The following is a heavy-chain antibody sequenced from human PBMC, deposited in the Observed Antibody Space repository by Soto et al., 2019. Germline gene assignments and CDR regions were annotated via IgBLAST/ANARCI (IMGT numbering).Heavy chain of an antibody. Sequence: SETLSLTCTVSGGSISSYYWSWIRQPPGKGLEWIGYIYYSGSTNYNPSLKSRVTISVDTSKNQFSLKLSSVTAEDTAVYYCARDPGSGSYYGWFDPWGQGTLVTVSS. J-gene: IGHJ5*02. CDR3: ARDPGSGSYYGWFDP. D-gene: IGHD3-10*01. CDR2: IYYSGST. V-gene: IGHV4-59*01. CDR1: GGSISSYY.